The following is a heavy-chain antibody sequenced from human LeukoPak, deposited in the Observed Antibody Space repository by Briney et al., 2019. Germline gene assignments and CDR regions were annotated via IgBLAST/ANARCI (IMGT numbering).Heavy chain of an antibody. D-gene: IGHD5-24*01. Sequence: KTSETLSLTCTVSGGSFSSYYWSWIRQPPGKGLEWIGYIYYTGNTNYNPSLKSRVTISVDTSKNQFSLKLSSVTAADTAVYYCARNVGDGYNSLGGYWGQGTLVTVSS. CDR1: GGSFSSYY. J-gene: IGHJ4*02. CDR3: ARNVGDGYNSLGGY. CDR2: IYYTGNT. V-gene: IGHV4-59*08.